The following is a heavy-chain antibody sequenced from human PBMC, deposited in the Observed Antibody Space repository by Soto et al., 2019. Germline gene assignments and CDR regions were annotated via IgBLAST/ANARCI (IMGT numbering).Heavy chain of an antibody. J-gene: IGHJ4*02. CDR3: ARQEVAARNSPYYLDR. CDR1: GYSYSSYW. D-gene: IGHD2-15*01. V-gene: IGHV5-51*01. Sequence: GESLKISCKGSGYSYSSYWIGWVRQMPGKGLEWMGIIYPGDSDTRYSPSFQGQVTISADKSISTAYLQWSSLKASDTAMYYCARQEVAARNSPYYLDRWGQGILVTFSS. CDR2: IYPGDSDT.